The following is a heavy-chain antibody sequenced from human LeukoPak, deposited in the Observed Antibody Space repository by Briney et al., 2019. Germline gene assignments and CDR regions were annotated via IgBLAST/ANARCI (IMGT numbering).Heavy chain of an antibody. Sequence: PGESLKISCQGSGYTCPTYWIGWVRQMPGKGLEWMGVIYPGDSDTRYCPSFQGQVTISADKSISTAYLQWSSLKASDSAMYYCARVHNVGLVPWFDYWGQGTLVTVSS. CDR1: GYTCPTYW. V-gene: IGHV5-51*01. CDR2: IYPGDSDT. D-gene: IGHD6-19*01. CDR3: ARVHNVGLVPWFDY. J-gene: IGHJ4*02.